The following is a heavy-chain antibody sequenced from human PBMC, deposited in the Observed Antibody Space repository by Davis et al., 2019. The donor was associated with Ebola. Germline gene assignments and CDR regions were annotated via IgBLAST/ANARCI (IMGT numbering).Heavy chain of an antibody. J-gene: IGHJ4*02. D-gene: IGHD1-26*01. CDR3: ARDREHYSDLDY. CDR1: GYTFTSYD. CDR2: MNPNSGNT. Sequence: AASVKVSCKASGYTFTSYDINWVRQATGQGLEWMGWMNPNSGNTGYAQKFQGRVTMTRNTSISTAYMELSSLRSEDTAVYYCARDREHYSDLDYWGQGTLVTVSS. V-gene: IGHV1-8*01.